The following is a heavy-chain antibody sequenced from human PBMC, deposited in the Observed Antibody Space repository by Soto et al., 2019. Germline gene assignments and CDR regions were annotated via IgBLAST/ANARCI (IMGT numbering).Heavy chain of an antibody. CDR3: ASPYYDFWSGPSDNWFDP. D-gene: IGHD3-3*01. J-gene: IGHJ5*02. V-gene: IGHV3-23*01. Sequence: GGSLRLSCAASGFTFSSYAMSWVRQAPGKGLEWVSGISGSGGSTYYADSVKGRFTISRDNAKNTLYLQMNSLRAEDTAVYYCASPYYDFWSGPSDNWFDPWGQGTLVTVSS. CDR1: GFTFSSYA. CDR2: ISGSGGST.